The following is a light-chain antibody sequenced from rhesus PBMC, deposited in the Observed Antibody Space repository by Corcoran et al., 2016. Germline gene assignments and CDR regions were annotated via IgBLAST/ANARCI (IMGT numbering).Light chain of an antibody. CDR3: SSFAGINTYI. Sequence: QAALTQPRSVSGSPGQSVTISCTGTSSDIGGYNYVSWYQQHPGTAPKLIIYEVSKWPSGVSDRFSGSKSGNTASLTISGLQTEDEADYYCSSFAGINTYIVGGGTRLTVL. J-gene: IGLJ1*01. CDR2: EVS. V-gene: IGLV2-32*02. CDR1: SSDIGGYNY.